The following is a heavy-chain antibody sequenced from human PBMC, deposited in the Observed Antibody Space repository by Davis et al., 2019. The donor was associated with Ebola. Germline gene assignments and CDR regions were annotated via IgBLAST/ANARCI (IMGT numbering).Heavy chain of an antibody. V-gene: IGHV4-31*03. CDR3: ARDEGLPWAEAFDI. CDR2: IYYSGST. Sequence: SDTLSLTCTVSGGSISSDDYYWNWIRQHPGMGLEWIGYIYYSGSTYYNPSLKSRVTISVDTSKNQFSLKLSSVTAADTAVYYCARDEGLPWAEAFDIWGQGTMVTVSS. CDR1: GGSISSDDYY. J-gene: IGHJ3*02. D-gene: IGHD5-12*01.